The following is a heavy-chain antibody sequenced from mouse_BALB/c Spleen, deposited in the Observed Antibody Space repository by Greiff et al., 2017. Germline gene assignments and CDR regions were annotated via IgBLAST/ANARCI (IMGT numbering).Heavy chain of an antibody. V-gene: IGHV1-7*01. J-gene: IGHJ2*01. CDR2: INPSTGYT. CDR1: GYTFTSYW. D-gene: IGHD1-1*01. Sequence: QVQLQQSGAELAKPGASVKMSCKASGYTFTSYWMHWVKQRPGQGLEWIGYINPSTGYTEYNQKFKDKATLTADKSSSTAYMQLSSLTSEDSAVYYCARITTSYYFDYWGQGTTLTVSS. CDR3: ARITTSYYFDY.